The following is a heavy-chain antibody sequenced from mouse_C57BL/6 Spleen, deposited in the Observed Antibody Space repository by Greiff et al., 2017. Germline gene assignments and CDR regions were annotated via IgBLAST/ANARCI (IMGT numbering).Heavy chain of an antibody. CDR2: IDPSDSET. CDR1: GYTFTSYW. CDR3: ARGATVPRYFDV. J-gene: IGHJ1*03. V-gene: IGHV1-52*01. D-gene: IGHD1-1*01. Sequence: QVHVKQPGAELVRPGSSVKLSCKASGYTFTSYWMHWVKQRPIQGLEWIGNIDPSDSETHYNQKFKDKATLTEDKSCSTAYMQLSSLTSEDSAVYYCARGATVPRYFDVWGTGATVTVSS.